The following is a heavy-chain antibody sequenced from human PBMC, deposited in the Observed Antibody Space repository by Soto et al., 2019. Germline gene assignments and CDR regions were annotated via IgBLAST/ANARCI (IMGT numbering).Heavy chain of an antibody. CDR3: AKVIGYSSSWYSNWYFDL. CDR1: GFTFSSYA. J-gene: IGHJ2*01. D-gene: IGHD6-13*01. V-gene: IGHV3-23*01. CDR2: ISGSGGST. Sequence: EVQLLESGGGLVQPGGSLRLSCAASGFTFSSYAMSWVRQAPGKGLEWVSAISGSGGSTYYADSVKGRFTISRDNSKNTLYLQMNSLRAEDTDVYYCAKVIGYSSSWYSNWYFDLWGRGTLVTVSS.